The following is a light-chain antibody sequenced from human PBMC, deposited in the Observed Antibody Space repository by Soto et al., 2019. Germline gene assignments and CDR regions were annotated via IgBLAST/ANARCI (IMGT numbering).Light chain of an antibody. Sequence: DIQMTQSPSTLSASVGDRVTITCRASQSISNWLAWYQQKPGKAPKLLIYKASYLESGVPSRFSGSASGTEFTLTISSLQPDDFATYYCQQYNTWTFGQGTKVEIK. CDR2: KAS. CDR3: QQYNTWT. V-gene: IGKV1-5*03. CDR1: QSISNW. J-gene: IGKJ1*01.